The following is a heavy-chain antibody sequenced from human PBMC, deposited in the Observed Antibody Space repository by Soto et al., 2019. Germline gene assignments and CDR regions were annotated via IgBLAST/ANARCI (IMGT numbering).Heavy chain of an antibody. J-gene: IGHJ4*02. Sequence: GGSLRLSCTASGFTFGGYAMTWFRQAPGKGLEWVGFIRGKAHDWTTEYAASVKGRFTISRDDSKSIAYLQMNSLKTEDTAVYYCTRGAYSAYEVSPYFFDYWGQGTLVTVSS. CDR3: TRGAYSAYEVSPYFFDY. V-gene: IGHV3-49*03. D-gene: IGHD5-12*01. CDR1: GFTFGGYA. CDR2: IRGKAHDWTT.